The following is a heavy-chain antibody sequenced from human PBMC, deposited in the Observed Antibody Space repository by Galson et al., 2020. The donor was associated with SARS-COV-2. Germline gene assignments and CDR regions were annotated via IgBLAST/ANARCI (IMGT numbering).Heavy chain of an antibody. J-gene: IGHJ5*02. CDR3: ARLGTESFLS. CDR1: GDSISSGDYH. Sequence: SETLSLTCTVSGDSISSGDYHWSWIRQPAGKGLERIGRVLGSGSTNYNPPLKSRVTLSLDTSKNQFSLNLDSVTAADTAVYYCARLGTESFLSWGQGTLVTVSS. D-gene: IGHD3-10*01. V-gene: IGHV4-61*02. CDR2: VLGSGST.